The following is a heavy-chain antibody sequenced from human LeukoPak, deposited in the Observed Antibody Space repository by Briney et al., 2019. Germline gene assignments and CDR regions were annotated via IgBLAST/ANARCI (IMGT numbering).Heavy chain of an antibody. V-gene: IGHV4-59*08. Sequence: SETLSLTCTVSGGSISSYYWSWIRQPPGKGLEWIGYIYYSGSTNYNPSLKSRVTISVDTSKNQFSLKLGSVTAADTAVYYCARHEGSVGTTPVFDYWGQGTLVTVSS. CDR1: GGSISSYY. D-gene: IGHD3-10*01. J-gene: IGHJ4*02. CDR3: ARHEGSVGTTPVFDY. CDR2: IYYSGST.